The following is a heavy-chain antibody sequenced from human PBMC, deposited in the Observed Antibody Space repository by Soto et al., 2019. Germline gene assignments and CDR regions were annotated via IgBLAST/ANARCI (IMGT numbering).Heavy chain of an antibody. V-gene: IGHV4-4*07. CDR1: GGSISGYY. CDR2: IYASGNT. D-gene: IGHD4-17*01. J-gene: IGHJ3*01. Sequence: QVQLQESGPGLVKPSETLSLTCTVSGGSISGYYWSWIRQPAGKRLAWIGRIYASGNTNKNPSLKSRVTMSVDTSKNQCSLRLNSVTAADTAVYYCARVGRTRATVTTDAFDVWGQGTKVTVSS. CDR3: ARVGRTRATVTTDAFDV.